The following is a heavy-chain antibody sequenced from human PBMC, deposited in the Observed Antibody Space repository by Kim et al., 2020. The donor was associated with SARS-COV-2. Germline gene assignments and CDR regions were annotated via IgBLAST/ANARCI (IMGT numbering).Heavy chain of an antibody. CDR3: ARGPPVWYGGYYFDS. V-gene: IGHV1-2*05. Sequence: ASVKVSCKASGYTFTDYYMHWVRQAPGQGLEWMGRINPNSGGTNFAQKFRGRVAMTRDTSISTAYMELSRLRSDDTVVYYCARGPPVWYGGYYFDSWGQG. CDR2: INPNSGGT. D-gene: IGHD3-10*01. J-gene: IGHJ4*02. CDR1: GYTFTDYY.